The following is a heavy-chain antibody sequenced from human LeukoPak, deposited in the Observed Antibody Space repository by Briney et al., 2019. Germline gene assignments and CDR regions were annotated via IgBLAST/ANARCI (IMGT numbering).Heavy chain of an antibody. V-gene: IGHV4-59*01. D-gene: IGHD3-16*02. CDR1: GDSIGSYL. CDR3: ARGRARDGSYPWFDS. CDR2: IYCGGST. J-gene: IGHJ5*01. Sequence: SETLSLTCSVSGDSIGSYLWRWIRPSPGKGLGWIGYIYCGGSTNYSPTLKSRVSISVDTSNNQFSLQLRSVSAADTAIYYCARGRARDGSYPWFDSWGQGTLVTVSS.